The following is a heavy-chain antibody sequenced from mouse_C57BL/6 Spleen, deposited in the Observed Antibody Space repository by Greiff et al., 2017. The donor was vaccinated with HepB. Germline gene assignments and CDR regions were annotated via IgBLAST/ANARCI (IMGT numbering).Heavy chain of an antibody. D-gene: IGHD1-1*01. Sequence: VQLVVSGPGLVQPSQRLSITCTVSGFSLTSYGVHWVRQPPGKGLEWLGVIWSGGSTDYNAAFISRLSISKDNSKSQVFFKMNRLQADDTAIYYCAKNRILRYYAMDYWAQGTPVTVSS. CDR2: IWSGGST. CDR3: AKNRILRYYAMDY. CDR1: GFSLTSYG. J-gene: IGHJ4*01. V-gene: IGHV2-4*01.